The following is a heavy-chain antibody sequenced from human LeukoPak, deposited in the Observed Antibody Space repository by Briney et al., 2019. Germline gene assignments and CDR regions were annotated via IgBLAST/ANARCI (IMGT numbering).Heavy chain of an antibody. D-gene: IGHD3-22*01. CDR1: GGSISSSNW. Sequence: SETLSLTCAVSGGSISSSNWWSWVRQPPGKGLEWIGEIYHSGSTNYNPSLKSRVTISVDKSKNQFSLKLSSVTAADTAVYYCARLPTYYYDSSGYQIDYWGQGTLVTVSS. J-gene: IGHJ4*02. V-gene: IGHV4-4*02. CDR2: IYHSGST. CDR3: ARLPTYYYDSSGYQIDY.